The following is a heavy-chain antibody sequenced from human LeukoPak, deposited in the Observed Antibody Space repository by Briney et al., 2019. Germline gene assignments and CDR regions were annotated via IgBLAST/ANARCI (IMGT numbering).Heavy chain of an antibody. V-gene: IGHV4-34*01. Sequence: SETLSLTCAVYGGSFSGYYWSWIRQPPGKGLEWIGEINHGGSTNYNPFLTSRVTMSVDTSKIQYSLKVTSVTAADTPVYYCARGPHCSGGSCYSPAFDYWGQGTQVTVSS. D-gene: IGHD2-15*01. CDR3: ARGPHCSGGSCYSPAFDY. CDR2: INHGGST. CDR1: GGSFSGYY. J-gene: IGHJ4*02.